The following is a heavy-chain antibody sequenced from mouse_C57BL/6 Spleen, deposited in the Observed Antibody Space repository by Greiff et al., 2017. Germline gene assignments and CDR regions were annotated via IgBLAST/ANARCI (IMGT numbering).Heavy chain of an antibody. D-gene: IGHD2-3*01. CDR1: GFTFSDYY. CDR3: AREGDGYYVGYYAMDY. Sequence: DVKLVESEGGLVQPGSSMKLSCTASGFTFSDYYMAWVRQVPETGLEWVANINYDGSSTYYLDSLKSRFIISRDNAKNILYLQMSSLKSEDTATYYCAREGDGYYVGYYAMDYWGQGTSVTVSS. CDR2: INYDGSST. J-gene: IGHJ4*01. V-gene: IGHV5-16*01.